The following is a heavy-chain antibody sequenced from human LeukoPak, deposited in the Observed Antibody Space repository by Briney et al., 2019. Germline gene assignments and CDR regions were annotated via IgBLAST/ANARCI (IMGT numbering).Heavy chain of an antibody. Sequence: GGSLRLSYAASGFTFTTYGMNWVRQAPGKGLEWVSFISSTSSYIYYADSVKGRFTISRDNAKNSLYLQMNSLRAEDTAVYYCARSIAAAGTGDYWGQGTLVTVSS. J-gene: IGHJ4*02. CDR1: GFTFTTYG. D-gene: IGHD6-13*01. V-gene: IGHV3-21*01. CDR2: ISSTSSYI. CDR3: ARSIAAAGTGDY.